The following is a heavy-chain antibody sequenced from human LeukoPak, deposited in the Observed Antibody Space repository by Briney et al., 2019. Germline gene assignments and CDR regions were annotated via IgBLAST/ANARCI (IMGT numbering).Heavy chain of an antibody. Sequence: SETLSLTCAVSGGSISSGGYSWSWIRQPPGKGLEWIGYIYHSGSTYYNPSLKSRVTISVDRSKNQFSLKLSSVTAADTAVYYCARKEIYGDYFSDAFDIWGQGTMVTVSS. CDR1: GGSISSGGYS. CDR2: IYHSGST. D-gene: IGHD4-17*01. J-gene: IGHJ3*02. CDR3: ARKEIYGDYFSDAFDI. V-gene: IGHV4-30-2*01.